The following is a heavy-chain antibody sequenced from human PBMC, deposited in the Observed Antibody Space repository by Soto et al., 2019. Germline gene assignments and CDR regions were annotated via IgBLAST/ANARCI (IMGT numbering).Heavy chain of an antibody. CDR3: ARGDIVVVPAAMAHWFDP. CDR2: ISSSSSYI. Sequence: GGSLRLSCAASGFTFSSYSMNWVRQAPGKGLEWVSSISSSSSYIYYADSVKGRFTISRDNAKNSLYLQMNSLRAEDTAVYYRARGDIVVVPAAMAHWFDPWGQGTLVTVSS. J-gene: IGHJ5*02. D-gene: IGHD2-2*01. V-gene: IGHV3-21*01. CDR1: GFTFSSYS.